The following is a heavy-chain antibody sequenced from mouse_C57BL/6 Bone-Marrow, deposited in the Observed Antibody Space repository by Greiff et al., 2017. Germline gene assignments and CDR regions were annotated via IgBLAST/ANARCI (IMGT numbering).Heavy chain of an antibody. D-gene: IGHD1-1*01. J-gene: IGHJ3*01. V-gene: IGHV1-15*01. CDR1: GYTFTDYE. CDR2: IDPETGGT. CDR3: TRGDYGAY. Sequence: VKLVESGAELVRPGASVTLSCKASGYTFTDYEMHWVKQTPVHGLEWIGAIDPETGGTAYNQKFKGKAILTADKSSSTAYMELRSLTSEDSAVYYCTRGDYGAYWGQGTLVTVSA.